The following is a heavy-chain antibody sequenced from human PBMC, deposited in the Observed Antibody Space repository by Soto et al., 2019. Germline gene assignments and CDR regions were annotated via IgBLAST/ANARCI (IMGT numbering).Heavy chain of an antibody. V-gene: IGHV4-59*08. CDR1: GGSISTYY. D-gene: IGHD2-21*02. J-gene: IGHJ6*04. CDR3: ARPFRTENTRGLDV. CDR2: IYCSGTT. Sequence: SETLSLTCTVSGGSISTYYWSWIRQPPGKGLEWIGYIYCSGTTNYNPSLKSRVTISVDPSKNQFSLRLSSVTAADTAVYYCARPFRTENTRGLDVWGKGTTVTVSS.